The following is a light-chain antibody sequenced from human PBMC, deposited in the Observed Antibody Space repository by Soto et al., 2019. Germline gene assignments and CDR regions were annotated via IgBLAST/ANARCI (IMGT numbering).Light chain of an antibody. J-gene: IGLJ2*01. CDR2: STT. Sequence: QSVLTQPPSASGTPGQRVTISCSGSRSNVGANTVNWYQHLPGTAPKLLIFSTTERPSGVPDRFSGSRSGTSASLAISGLLSEYEADYYCAAWDDSLNGVVFGGGTKVTVL. CDR1: RSNVGANT. CDR3: AAWDDSLNGVV. V-gene: IGLV1-44*01.